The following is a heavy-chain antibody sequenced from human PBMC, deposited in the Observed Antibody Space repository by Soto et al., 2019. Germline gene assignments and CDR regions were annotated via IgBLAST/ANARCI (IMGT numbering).Heavy chain of an antibody. V-gene: IGHV1-8*01. Sequence: GASVKVSCKASGYTFTSYDINWVRQATGQGLEWMGWMNPNSGNTGYAQKFQGRVTMTRNTSISTAYMELSSLRSEDTAVYYCARGGVYDFWSGYYRLGYYVMDVWGQGTTVTVSS. CDR3: ARGGVYDFWSGYYRLGYYVMDV. D-gene: IGHD3-3*01. CDR1: GYTFTSYD. J-gene: IGHJ6*02. CDR2: MNPNSGNT.